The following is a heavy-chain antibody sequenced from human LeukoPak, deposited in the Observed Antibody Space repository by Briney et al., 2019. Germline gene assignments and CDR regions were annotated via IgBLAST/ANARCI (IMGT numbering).Heavy chain of an antibody. J-gene: IGHJ3*02. Sequence: PGGSLRLSCVASGFSFNNYEMNWVRQAPGKGLEWVSYISSSSSTIYYADSVKGRFTMSRDNAKNSLYLQMNSLRTEDTAVYYCARDCGSFSCSLNAFDIWGQGTMVTVS. CDR2: ISSSSSTI. D-gene: IGHD2-21*01. CDR1: GFSFNNYE. V-gene: IGHV3-48*03. CDR3: ARDCGSFSCSLNAFDI.